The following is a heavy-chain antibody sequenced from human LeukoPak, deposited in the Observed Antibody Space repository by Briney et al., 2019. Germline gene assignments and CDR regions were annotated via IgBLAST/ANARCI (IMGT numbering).Heavy chain of an antibody. CDR3: ARGARAGHNLEPFDY. Sequence: SETLSLTCTVSGGSMSSYYWSWIRQPPGKGLEWIGYIYYSGSTKYNPSLKSRVTISVDTSKNQFSLKLSSVTAADTAVYYCARGARAGHNLEPFDYWGQGTLVTVSS. V-gene: IGHV4-59*08. CDR1: GGSMSSYY. J-gene: IGHJ4*02. CDR2: IYYSGST. D-gene: IGHD5-24*01.